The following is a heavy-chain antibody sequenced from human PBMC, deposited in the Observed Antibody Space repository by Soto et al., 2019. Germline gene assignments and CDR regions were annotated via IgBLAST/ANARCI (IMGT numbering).Heavy chain of an antibody. CDR1: GGSIRSYY. Sequence: PSETLSLTCTVSGGSIRSYYWSWIRQPPGKGLEWIGYIYYSGSTNYNPSLKSRVTISVDTSKNQFSLKLSSVTAADTAVYYCAREIGITGTTAWFDPWGQGTLVTVSS. CDR2: IYYSGST. D-gene: IGHD1-7*01. V-gene: IGHV4-59*01. CDR3: AREIGITGTTAWFDP. J-gene: IGHJ5*02.